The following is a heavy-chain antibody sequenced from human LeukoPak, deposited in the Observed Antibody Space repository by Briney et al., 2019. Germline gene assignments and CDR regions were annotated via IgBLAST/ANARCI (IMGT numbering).Heavy chain of an antibody. CDR1: GFTLSRYA. Sequence: PGRSLRLSCAASGFTLSRYAMHWVRQAPGKGLEWMAFIWDDGTNQYYADSVKGRFTISRDNSKNTLYLQMNSLRAEDTAVYYCAKEGSDAFDIWGQGTMVTVSS. J-gene: IGHJ3*02. V-gene: IGHV3-30*02. CDR2: IWDDGTNQ. CDR3: AKEGSDAFDI.